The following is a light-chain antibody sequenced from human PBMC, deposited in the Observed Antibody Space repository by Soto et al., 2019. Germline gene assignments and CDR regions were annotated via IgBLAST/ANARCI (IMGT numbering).Light chain of an antibody. Sequence: EIVLTQSPGTLSLSPGERATLSCRASQSVRSNYLAWYQQKPGQDPRLLIYGASSRATGIPDGCSGTGSGTDFTLTISTLEPEDFEVYYCEQYGGSPYTFGQETKLEIK. CDR3: EQYGGSPYT. CDR1: QSVRSNY. V-gene: IGKV3-20*01. J-gene: IGKJ2*01. CDR2: GAS.